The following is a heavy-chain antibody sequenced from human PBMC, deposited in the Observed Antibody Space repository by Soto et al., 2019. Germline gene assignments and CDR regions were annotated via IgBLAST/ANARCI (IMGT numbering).Heavy chain of an antibody. CDR3: AREIGDYYDSSGYIDY. D-gene: IGHD3-22*01. CDR2: ISGSGGST. CDR1: GFTFSSYA. V-gene: IGHV3-23*01. J-gene: IGHJ4*02. Sequence: GGSLRLSCAASGFTFSSYAMSWVRQAPGKGLEWVSAISGSGGSTYYADSVKGRFTISRDNSKNTLYLQMNSLRAEDTAVYYCAREIGDYYDSSGYIDYWGQGTLVTVSS.